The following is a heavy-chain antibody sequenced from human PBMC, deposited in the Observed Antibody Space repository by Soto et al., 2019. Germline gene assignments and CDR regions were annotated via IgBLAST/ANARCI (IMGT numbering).Heavy chain of an antibody. Sequence: PGGSLRLSCAASGFTFSSYGMHWVRQAPGKGLEWVAVIWYDGSNKYYADSVKGRFTISRDNSKNTLYLQMNSLRAEDTAVYYCARETTRYCSSTSCHTIGMDVWGQGTTVTVSS. CDR3: ARETTRYCSSTSCHTIGMDV. CDR2: IWYDGSNK. V-gene: IGHV3-33*01. J-gene: IGHJ6*02. CDR1: GFTFSSYG. D-gene: IGHD2-2*02.